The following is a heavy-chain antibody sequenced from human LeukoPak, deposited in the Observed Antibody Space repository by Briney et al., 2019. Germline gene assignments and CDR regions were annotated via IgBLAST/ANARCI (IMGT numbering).Heavy chain of an antibody. Sequence: GGSLRLSCAASGFTFSSYWMHWVRQAPGKGLVWVSRINSDGSSTSYADSVKGRFTISRDNAKNTLYLQMNSLRAEDTAVYYCARDRIGAAARGNNWFDPWGQGTLVTVSS. CDR1: GFTFSSYW. V-gene: IGHV3-74*01. J-gene: IGHJ5*02. CDR3: ARDRIGAAARGNNWFDP. CDR2: INSDGSST. D-gene: IGHD6-13*01.